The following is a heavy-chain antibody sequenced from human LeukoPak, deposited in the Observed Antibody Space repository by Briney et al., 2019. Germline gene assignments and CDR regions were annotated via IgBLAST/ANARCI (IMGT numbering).Heavy chain of an antibody. CDR2: IIPILGIA. V-gene: IGHV1-69*04. D-gene: IGHD2-15*01. CDR3: ARGDGVVAATTYYYYGMDV. Sequence: SVKVSCKASGGTFSSYAISWVRQAPGQGLEWMGRIIPILGIANYAQKFQGRVTITADKSTSTAYMELSSLRSEDTAVYYCARGDGVVAATTYYYYGMDVWGQGTTVTVSS. CDR1: GGTFSSYA. J-gene: IGHJ6*02.